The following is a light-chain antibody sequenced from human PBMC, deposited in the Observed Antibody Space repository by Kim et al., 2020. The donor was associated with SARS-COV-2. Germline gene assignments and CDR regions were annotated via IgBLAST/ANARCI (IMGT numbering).Light chain of an antibody. V-gene: IGLV2-11*01. Sequence: QSALTQPRSVSGSPGQSVTISCTGTSSDVGGYSYVSWYQQHPGKAPKLIIYDVGERPSGVPDRFSGSKSGNAASLTISGLQAEDEADYYCCSYAGSYTVVFGGGTQLTVL. CDR3: CSYAGSYTVV. CDR2: DVG. CDR1: SSDVGGYSY. J-gene: IGLJ2*01.